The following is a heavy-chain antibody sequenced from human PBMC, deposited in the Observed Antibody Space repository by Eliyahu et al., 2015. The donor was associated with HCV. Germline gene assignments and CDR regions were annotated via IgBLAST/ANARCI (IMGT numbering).Heavy chain of an antibody. CDR3: ARSPLGPAAGKGFDY. V-gene: IGHV2-70*01. D-gene: IGHD6-13*01. J-gene: IGHJ4*02. CDR2: IDWDEDK. Sequence: QVTLRESGPALVKSTQTLTLTCTFSGFSLGTSGMCVSWIRQPPGKALEWLALIDWDEDKYYSPSLKTRLAISKDTSKNQVVLTMTNMDPVDTATYFCARSPLGPAAGKGFDYWGQGTLVTVSS. CDR1: GFSLGTSGMC.